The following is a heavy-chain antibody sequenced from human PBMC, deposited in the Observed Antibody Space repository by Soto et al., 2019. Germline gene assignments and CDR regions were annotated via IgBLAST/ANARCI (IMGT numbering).Heavy chain of an antibody. CDR2: IYYSGST. CDR3: ARRIAAVAAFDY. V-gene: IGHV4-39*01. Sequence: QLQLQESGPGLVKPSETLSLTCTVSGGSISSSNYYWGWIRQPPGKGLEWIGSIYYSGSTYYNPSLKSRVTLSVDTSKNQSSLELSSVTAADTAVYYCARRIAAVAAFDYWGQGTLVTVSS. J-gene: IGHJ4*02. D-gene: IGHD6-19*01. CDR1: GGSISSSNYY.